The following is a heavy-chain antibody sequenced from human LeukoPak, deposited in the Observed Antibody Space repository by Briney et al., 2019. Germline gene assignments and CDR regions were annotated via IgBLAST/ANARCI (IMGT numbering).Heavy chain of an antibody. CDR1: GGSISSYY. V-gene: IGHV4-59*01. CDR2: IYYSGST. Sequence: SETLSLTCTVSGGSISSYYWSWIRQPPGKGLEWIGHIYYSGSTNYNPSLKSRVTISVDTSKTQFSLKLSSVTAADTAVYYCARGIVGATAIAYWGQGTLVTVSS. J-gene: IGHJ4*02. CDR3: ARGIVGATAIAY. D-gene: IGHD1-26*01.